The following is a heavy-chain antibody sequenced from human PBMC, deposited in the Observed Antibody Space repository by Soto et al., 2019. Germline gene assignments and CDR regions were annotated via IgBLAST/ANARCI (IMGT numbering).Heavy chain of an antibody. Sequence: PGGSLRLSCAASGFTFSSYAMSWVRQAPGKGLEWVSAISGGTSSTYYADSAKGRFTISRDNSKNTLYLQMNSLRAEDTAVYYCAKERWAAAGTPTLDYWGPGTLVTVSS. CDR2: ISGGTSST. CDR1: GFTFSSYA. D-gene: IGHD6-13*01. J-gene: IGHJ4*02. V-gene: IGHV3-23*01. CDR3: AKERWAAAGTPTLDY.